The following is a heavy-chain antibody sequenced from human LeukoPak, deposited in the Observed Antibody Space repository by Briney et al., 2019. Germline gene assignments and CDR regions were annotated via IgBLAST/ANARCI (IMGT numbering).Heavy chain of an antibody. Sequence: PGGSLRLSCAASGFTFSSYDMHWVRQATGKGLEWVSAIGTAGDTYYPGSVKGRFTISRENAKNSLYLQMNSLRAGDTAVYYCARGDSSGDAFDIWGQGTMVTVSS. V-gene: IGHV3-13*04. D-gene: IGHD3-22*01. CDR2: IGTAGDT. J-gene: IGHJ3*02. CDR3: ARGDSSGDAFDI. CDR1: GFTFSSYD.